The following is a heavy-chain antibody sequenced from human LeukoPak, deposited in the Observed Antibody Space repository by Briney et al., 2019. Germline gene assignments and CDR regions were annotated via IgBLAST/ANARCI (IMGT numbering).Heavy chain of an antibody. D-gene: IGHD3-10*01. CDR1: GFTFSSYG. CDR2: ISNDGSNK. V-gene: IGHV3-30*03. Sequence: PGGSLRLSCAASGFTFSSYGMHWVRQAPGKGLEWVARISNDGSNKYYADSVKGRFTISRDNSRNTLYLQMSSLRAEDTAVYYCASRFLAGSGTYNGAFDLWGQGTLVTVSS. J-gene: IGHJ3*01. CDR3: ASRFLAGSGTYNGAFDL.